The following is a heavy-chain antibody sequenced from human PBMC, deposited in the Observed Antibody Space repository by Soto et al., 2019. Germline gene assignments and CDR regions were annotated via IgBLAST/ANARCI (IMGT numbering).Heavy chain of an antibody. CDR3: ARGGREQWLVPYY. CDR2: INHSGST. J-gene: IGHJ4*02. CDR1: GGSFSGYY. D-gene: IGHD6-19*01. V-gene: IGHV4-34*01. Sequence: QVQLQQWGAGLLKPSETLSLTCAVYGGSFSGYYWSWIRQPPGKGLEWIGEINHSGSTNYNPSLKSRVNISVETSKNQFSLKLSSVTAADTAVYYCARGGREQWLVPYYWGQGTLVTVSS.